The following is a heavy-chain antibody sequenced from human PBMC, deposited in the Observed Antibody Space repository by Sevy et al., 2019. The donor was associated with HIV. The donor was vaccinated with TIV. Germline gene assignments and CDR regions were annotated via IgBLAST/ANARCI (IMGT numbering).Heavy chain of an antibody. D-gene: IGHD1-26*01. CDR1: GFTFSSYA. V-gene: IGHV3-23*01. J-gene: IGHJ6*02. CDR3: AKVMYSGSYRYYYGMDV. Sequence: GGSLRLSCAASGFTFSSYAMSWVRQAPGKGLEWVSAISGSGGSTYYADSVKGRFTISRDNSKITLYLHMNSLRAEEMAVYYWAKVMYSGSYRYYYGMDVWGQGTTVTVSS. CDR2: ISGSGGST.